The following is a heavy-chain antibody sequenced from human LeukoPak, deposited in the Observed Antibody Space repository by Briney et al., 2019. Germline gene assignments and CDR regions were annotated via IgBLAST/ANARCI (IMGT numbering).Heavy chain of an antibody. CDR2: MFYSGST. J-gene: IGHJ6*02. D-gene: IGHD4-11*01. V-gene: IGHV4-59*08. Sequence: SETLSLTCSVSGGSLSSYYWSWIREPPGKGLEWIGHMFYSGSTKYNPSLKSRITISVDTSKNLFSLKVFSVTAADTAVYYCARHFATVTPYYYFGLDVWGQGTTVTVSS. CDR3: ARHFATVTPYYYFGLDV. CDR1: GGSLSSYY.